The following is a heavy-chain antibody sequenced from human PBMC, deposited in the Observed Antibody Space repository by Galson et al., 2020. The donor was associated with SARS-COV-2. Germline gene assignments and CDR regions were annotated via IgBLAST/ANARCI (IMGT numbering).Heavy chain of an antibody. CDR1: AYTFTSYG. D-gene: IGHD3-16*02. Sequence: ASVKVSCKASAYTFTSYGISWVRQAPGQGLEWMGWISAYNGNTTYAQKLQGRVTMTTDTSTSTADMELRSLRSDDTAVYYCARGEFGGVIVYYCGMDGGGQGSTVIVYS. V-gene: IGHV1-18*04. J-gene: IGHJ6*02. CDR3: ARGEFGGVIVYYCGMDG. CDR2: ISAYNGNT.